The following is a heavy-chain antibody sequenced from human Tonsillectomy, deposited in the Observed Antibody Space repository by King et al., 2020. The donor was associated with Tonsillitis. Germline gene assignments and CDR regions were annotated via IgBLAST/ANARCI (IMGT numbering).Heavy chain of an antibody. J-gene: IGHJ4*02. D-gene: IGHD2-15*01. CDR2: IKQDGSEK. CDR1: GFTIRSYW. CDR3: AREGQGGFDY. Sequence: VQLVESGGGLVQPGGSLRLSCAASGFTIRSYWMSWVRQAPGKGLEWVANIKQDGSEKSYVDSVKGRFTISRDNAESSLDLQMNSLRAEDTAVYYCAREGQGGFDYWGQGTLVTVSA. V-gene: IGHV3-7*03.